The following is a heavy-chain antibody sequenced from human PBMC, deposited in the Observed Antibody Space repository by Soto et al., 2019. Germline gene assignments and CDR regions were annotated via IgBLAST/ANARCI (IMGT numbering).Heavy chain of an antibody. CDR3: ARHRHPRGTVGATSPLDP. CDR1: GFSVSSNY. CDR2: HYSGGST. J-gene: IGHJ5*02. Sequence: GGSLRLSCAISGFSVSSNYLSWVRQAPGRGLEWVSVHYSGGSTYYADSVQGRFTISRDKSNNTLYLQMRRVRAEDTAVYFCARHRHPRGTVGATSPLDPWGQGTQVTVSS. D-gene: IGHD1-26*01. V-gene: IGHV3-53*01.